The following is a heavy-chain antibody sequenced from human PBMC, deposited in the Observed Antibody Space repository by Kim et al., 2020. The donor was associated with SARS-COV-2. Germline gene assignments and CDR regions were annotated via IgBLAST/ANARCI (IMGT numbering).Heavy chain of an antibody. CDR3: AKGLQFFDAFDI. V-gene: IGHV3-9*01. J-gene: IGHJ3*02. Sequence: GYADSVKGRFTISRDNAKNSLYLQMNSLRAEDTALYYCAKGLQFFDAFDIWGQGTMVTVSS. D-gene: IGHD3-3*01.